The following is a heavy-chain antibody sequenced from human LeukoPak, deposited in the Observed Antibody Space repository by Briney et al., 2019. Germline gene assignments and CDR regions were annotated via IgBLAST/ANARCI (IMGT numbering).Heavy chain of an antibody. V-gene: IGHV1-2*02. Sequence: ASVKVSCKASGYTFTGYYRHWVRQAPGQGLEWMGWINPNSGGTNYAQKFQGRVTMTRDTSISTAYMELSRLRSDDTAVYYCARDSGDCSSTSCLFDYWGQGTLVTVSS. J-gene: IGHJ4*02. CDR1: GYTFTGYY. CDR3: ARDSGDCSSTSCLFDY. CDR2: INPNSGGT. D-gene: IGHD2-2*01.